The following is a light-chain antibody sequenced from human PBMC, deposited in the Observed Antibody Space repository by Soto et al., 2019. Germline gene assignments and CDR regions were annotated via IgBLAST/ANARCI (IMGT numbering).Light chain of an antibody. CDR3: QQYNSYS. Sequence: DIPMTQSPSTRSASVGERGTITCRASQSIRSWLAWYQQKPGKAPKLLIYDASSLESGVPSRCSGSGSGTEFTLTISSLQPDDFASYYCQQYNSYSFGQGTKVDIK. CDR1: QSIRSW. J-gene: IGKJ1*01. V-gene: IGKV1-5*01. CDR2: DAS.